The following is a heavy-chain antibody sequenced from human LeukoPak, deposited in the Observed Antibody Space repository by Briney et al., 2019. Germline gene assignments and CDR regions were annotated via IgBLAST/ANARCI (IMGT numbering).Heavy chain of an antibody. D-gene: IGHD3-22*01. V-gene: IGHV1-46*01. Sequence: ASVKVSCKASGYTFTSYHMHWVRQAPGQGLEWMGLINLSGGSTTYAQRFQGRVTLTRDTSTSTVYMELSSLRSEDTAVYYCAMYYYDSSGYYYVFDYWGQGTLVTVSS. CDR3: AMYYYDSSGYYYVFDY. CDR2: INLSGGST. CDR1: GYTFTSYH. J-gene: IGHJ4*02.